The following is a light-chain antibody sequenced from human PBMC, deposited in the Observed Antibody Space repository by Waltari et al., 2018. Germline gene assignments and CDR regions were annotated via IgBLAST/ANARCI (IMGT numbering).Light chain of an antibody. Sequence: QSALTQPPSASGSPGQSVAISCTGTSSDIGRYDLVSWYQQPPGKAPKLILSEVNKRPSGVPDRFSGAKSGNTASLTVSGLQAEDEADYYCSSHGGSDKFYVFGTGTKVTVL. V-gene: IGLV2-8*01. CDR2: EVN. CDR1: SSDIGRYDL. CDR3: SSHGGSDKFYV. J-gene: IGLJ1*01.